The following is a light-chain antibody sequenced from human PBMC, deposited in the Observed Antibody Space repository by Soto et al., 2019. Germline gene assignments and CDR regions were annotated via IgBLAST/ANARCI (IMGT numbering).Light chain of an antibody. CDR1: QSVFYSSINKDY. J-gene: IGKJ4*01. V-gene: IGKV4-1*01. CDR3: QHCYSPPLD. CDR2: WAS. Sequence: DIVMTQSPDSLAVSLGERATINYKSSQSVFYSSINKDYLDWYQQKPGQPPKLLIYWASTRESVVPDRFSGSGSGTNFTLTISSLQAEDVAVYYCQHCYSPPLDFGGGTKVEIK.